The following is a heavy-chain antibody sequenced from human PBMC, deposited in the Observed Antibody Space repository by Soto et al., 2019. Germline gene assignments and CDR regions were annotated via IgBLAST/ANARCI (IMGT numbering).Heavy chain of an antibody. V-gene: IGHV3-9*01. CDR2: LSWNSGSI. Sequence: EVQLVESGGGLVQPGRSLRRSCAASGFTFDDYAMHWVWQAPGKGLEWGSGLSWNSGSIGYADSVKGRFTISRDNAKNSLYLQMNSLRAEDTALYYCAKAHRPTAMVEYYFDYWGQGTLVTVSS. CDR1: GFTFDDYA. J-gene: IGHJ4*02. D-gene: IGHD5-18*01. CDR3: AKAHRPTAMVEYYFDY.